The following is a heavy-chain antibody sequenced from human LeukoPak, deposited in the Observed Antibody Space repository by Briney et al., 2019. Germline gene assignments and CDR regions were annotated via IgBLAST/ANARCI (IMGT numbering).Heavy chain of an antibody. J-gene: IGHJ4*02. D-gene: IGHD3-9*01. CDR1: GYIFTTYF. Sequence: ASVTVSCKASGYIFTTYFIHWVRQAPGQGLEWMGWINPNNGDATYVQKFQGRVTMTRDTSISTAYMELTRLRSDDTAVYYCAREGGYDILTGYHDYWGQGTLVTVSS. CDR2: INPNNGDA. V-gene: IGHV1-2*02. CDR3: AREGGYDILTGYHDY.